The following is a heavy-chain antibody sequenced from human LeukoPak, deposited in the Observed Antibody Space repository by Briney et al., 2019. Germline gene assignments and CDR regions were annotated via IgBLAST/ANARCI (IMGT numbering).Heavy chain of an antibody. D-gene: IGHD3-22*01. Sequence: PGGSLRLSCAASGFTFSSYAVSWVRQAPGKGLEWVSGISGSGDNTYYADPVKGRFTISRDNSKNTLYVQVNSLGTEDTAAYYCAKGSYYDSSGSFYFDYWGQGTLVTVSS. J-gene: IGHJ4*02. CDR1: GFTFSSYA. CDR3: AKGSYYDSSGSFYFDY. CDR2: ISGSGDNT. V-gene: IGHV3-23*01.